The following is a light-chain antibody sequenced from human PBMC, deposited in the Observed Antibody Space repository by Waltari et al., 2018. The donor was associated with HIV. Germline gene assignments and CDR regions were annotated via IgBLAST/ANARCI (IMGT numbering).Light chain of an antibody. Sequence: EGATLSCRASQSVSSSYLAWYQQKPGQAPRLLIYGASSRATGIPDRFSGSGSGTDFTLTISRLEPEDFAVYYCQQYGTSPWTFGQGTKGEIK. CDR3: QQYGTSPWT. J-gene: IGKJ1*01. CDR1: QSVSSSY. CDR2: GAS. V-gene: IGKV3-20*01.